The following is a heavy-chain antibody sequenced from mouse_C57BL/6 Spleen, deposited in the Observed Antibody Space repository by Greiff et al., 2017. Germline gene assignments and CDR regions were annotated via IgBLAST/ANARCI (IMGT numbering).Heavy chain of an antibody. CDR2: INPGSGGT. CDR3: ARRGTAPFAY. V-gene: IGHV1-54*01. J-gene: IGHJ3*01. CDR1: GYAFTNYL. D-gene: IGHD3-3*01. Sequence: LQESGAELVRPGTSVKVSCKASGYAFTNYLIEWVKQRPGQGLEWIGVINPGSGGTTYNEKFKGKATLTADKSSSTAYMQLSSLPSEDSAVYFCARRGTAPFAYWGQGTLVTVSA.